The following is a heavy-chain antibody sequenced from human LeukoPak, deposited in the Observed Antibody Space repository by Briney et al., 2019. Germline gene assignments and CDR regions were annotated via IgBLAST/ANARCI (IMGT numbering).Heavy chain of an antibody. CDR1: GGSISSGSYY. CDR3: ARGHSGSYPLNAFDI. D-gene: IGHD1-26*01. CDR2: IYYSGST. J-gene: IGHJ3*02. V-gene: IGHV4-39*01. Sequence: SETLSLTCTVSGGSISSGSYYWGWIRQPPGKGLEWIGSIYYSGSTYYNQSPKSRVTISVDTSKNQFSLKLSSVTAADTAVYYCARGHSGSYPLNAFDIWGQGTMVTVSS.